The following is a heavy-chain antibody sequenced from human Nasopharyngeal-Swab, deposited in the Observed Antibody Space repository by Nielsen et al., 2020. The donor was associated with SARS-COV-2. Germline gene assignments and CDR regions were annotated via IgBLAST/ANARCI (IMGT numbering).Heavy chain of an antibody. D-gene: IGHD1-26*01. V-gene: IGHV4-39*01. CDR3: ASYYVGVDGQKRFDA. CDR2: IDKSGRT. CDR1: GDSITSSNYY. Sequence: SETLSLTCTVSGDSITSSNYYWGWIRQPPGKGLEWIGNIDKSGRTYYNPSLNSRLTISVDRSKNQFSLKLSSVTAADTGVYYCASYYVGVDGQKRFDAWGQGTLVTVSS. J-gene: IGHJ5*02.